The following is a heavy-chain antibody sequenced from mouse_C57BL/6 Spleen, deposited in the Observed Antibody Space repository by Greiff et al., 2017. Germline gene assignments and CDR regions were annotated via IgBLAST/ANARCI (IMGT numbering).Heavy chain of an antibody. D-gene: IGHD2-2*01. CDR2: IYPGDGDT. J-gene: IGHJ4*01. V-gene: IGHV1-82*01. CDR1: GYAFSSSW. CDR3: AREWLPDYYAMDY. Sequence: QVQLQQSGPELVKPGASVKISCKASGYAFSSSWMNWVKQRPGKGLEWIGRIYPGDGDTNYNGKFKGKATLTADKSSSTAYMQLSSLTSEDSAVYFCAREWLPDYYAMDYWGQGTSVTVSS.